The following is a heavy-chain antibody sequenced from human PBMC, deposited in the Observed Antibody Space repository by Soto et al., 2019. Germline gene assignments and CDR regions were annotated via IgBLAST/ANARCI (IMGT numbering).Heavy chain of an antibody. CDR2: VNHSGTT. CDR3: ARGIGYCSSINCYSSRRLRFDS. CDR1: GGSFSGYY. J-gene: IGHJ4*02. Sequence: TLSLTCAVYGGSFSGYYWTWIRQSPEKGLEWIGEVNHSGTTYYNPSLKTRVTISVHTPKNQFSLKMSSVTAADTAVYYCARGIGYCSSINCYSSRRLRFDSWGQGTLVTVSS. D-gene: IGHD2-2*01. V-gene: IGHV4-34*01.